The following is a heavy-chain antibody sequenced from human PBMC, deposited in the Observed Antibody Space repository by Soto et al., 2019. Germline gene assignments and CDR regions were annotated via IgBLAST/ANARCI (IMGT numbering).Heavy chain of an antibody. CDR2: IYWDDDK. Sequence: VSGPTLVNPTQTLTLTCTFSGFSLSTSGVGVGWIRQPPGKALEWLALIYWDDDKRYSPSLKSRLTITKDTSKNQVVLTMTNMDPVDTATYYCARYNWNDLYYYYYMDVWGKGTTVTVSS. J-gene: IGHJ6*03. V-gene: IGHV2-5*02. CDR1: GFSLSTSGVG. D-gene: IGHD1-20*01. CDR3: ARYNWNDLYYYYYMDV.